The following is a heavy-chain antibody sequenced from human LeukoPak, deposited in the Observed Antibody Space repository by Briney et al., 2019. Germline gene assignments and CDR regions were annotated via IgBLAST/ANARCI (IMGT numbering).Heavy chain of an antibody. J-gene: IGHJ4*02. CDR2: IYTSGST. CDR1: GGSISSYH. V-gene: IGHV4-4*09. D-gene: IGHD3-3*01. CDR3: ARHITNYDFWSGYYTGPLDY. Sequence: SETLSLTCTVSGGSISSYHWSWIRQPPGRGLEWIGYIYTSGSTNYNPSLKSRVTISVDTSKNQFSLKLSSVTAADTAVYYCARHITNYDFWSGYYTGPLDYWGQGTLVTVSS.